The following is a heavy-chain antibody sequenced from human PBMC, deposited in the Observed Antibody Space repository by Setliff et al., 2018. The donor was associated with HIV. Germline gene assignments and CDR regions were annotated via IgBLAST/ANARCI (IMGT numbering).Heavy chain of an antibody. CDR3: AINRESQRQFDF. Sequence: ASVKVSCKASGYTFTTYDINWVRQATGQGLEWMGWMNPNSGNTGYAQKFQGRVTMTRNTSISTAYMELSSLKSEDTAVYFCAINRESQRQFDFWGQGTLVTVSS. CDR1: GYTFTTYD. V-gene: IGHV1-8*02. J-gene: IGHJ4*02. CDR2: MNPNSGNT.